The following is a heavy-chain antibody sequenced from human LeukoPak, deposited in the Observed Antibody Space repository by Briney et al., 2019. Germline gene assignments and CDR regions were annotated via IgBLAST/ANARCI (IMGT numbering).Heavy chain of an antibody. V-gene: IGHV3-48*01. J-gene: IGHJ6*03. CDR3: ARAGFGEFSYYMDV. Sequence: GGSLRLSCAASGFTFSSYSMNWVRQAPGKGLEWVSYISSSSSTIYYADSVKGRFTISRGNAKNSLYLQMNSLRAEDTAVYYCARAGFGEFSYYMDVWGKGTTVTVSS. CDR1: GFTFSSYS. D-gene: IGHD3-10*01. CDR2: ISSSSSTI.